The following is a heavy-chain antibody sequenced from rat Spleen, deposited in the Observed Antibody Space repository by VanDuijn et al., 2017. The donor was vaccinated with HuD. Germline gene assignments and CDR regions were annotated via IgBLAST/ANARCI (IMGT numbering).Heavy chain of an antibody. CDR2: ISYEGSST. D-gene: IGHD1-11*01. J-gene: IGHJ2*01. CDR3: ARRHGGYSELPPY. V-gene: IGHV5-22*01. CDR1: GFTFSDYY. Sequence: EVQLVESGGGLVQPGRSLKLSCAASGFTFSDYYMAWVRQAPKKGLEWVASISYEGSSTYYGDSVKGRFTISRDNAKSTLYLQMNSLRSEDTATYYCARRHGGYSELPPYWGQGVMVTVSS.